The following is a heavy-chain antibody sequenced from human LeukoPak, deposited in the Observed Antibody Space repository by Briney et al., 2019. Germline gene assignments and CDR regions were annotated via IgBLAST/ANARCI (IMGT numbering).Heavy chain of an antibody. CDR1: GFTFSSYS. V-gene: IGHV3-21*01. Sequence: PGGSLRLSCAASGFTFSSYSMNWVRQAPGKGLEWVSSISSSSSYIYYADSVKGRFTISRDNSKNTLYLQMGSLRAEDMAVYYCARGYYWEAYFDYWGQGTLVTVSS. J-gene: IGHJ4*02. CDR2: ISSSSSYI. D-gene: IGHD1-26*01. CDR3: ARGYYWEAYFDY.